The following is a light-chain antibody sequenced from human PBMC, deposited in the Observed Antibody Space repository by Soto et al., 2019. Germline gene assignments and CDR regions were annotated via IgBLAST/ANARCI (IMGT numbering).Light chain of an antibody. J-gene: IGKJ1*01. CDR1: QSVSSSY. CDR3: QQPGT. Sequence: EIVLTQSPGTLSLSPGERATLSCRASQSVSSSYLAWYQQKPGQAPRLLIYSASSRATGIPDRFSGSGSGTDFTLTISRLEPEDFAVYYCQQPGTFGQGTKVEIK. CDR2: SAS. V-gene: IGKV3-20*01.